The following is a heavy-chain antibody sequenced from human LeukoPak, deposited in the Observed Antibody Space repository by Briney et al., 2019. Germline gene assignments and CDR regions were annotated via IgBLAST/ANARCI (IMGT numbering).Heavy chain of an antibody. CDR2: IIPIFGTA. J-gene: IGHJ4*02. D-gene: IGHD3-22*01. V-gene: IGHV1-69*13. Sequence: ASVKVSCKASGGTFSSYAISWVRQAPGQGLEWMGGIIPIFGTANYAQKFQGRVTITADESTSTAYVELSSLRSEDTAVYYCARGSYYDSSGFANFDYWGQGTLVTVSS. CDR3: ARGSYYDSSGFANFDY. CDR1: GGTFSSYA.